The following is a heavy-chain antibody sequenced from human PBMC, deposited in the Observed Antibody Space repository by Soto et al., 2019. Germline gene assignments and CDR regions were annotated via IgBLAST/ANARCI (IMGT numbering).Heavy chain of an antibody. V-gene: IGHV1-3*01. CDR2: INAGNGNT. J-gene: IGHJ6*02. CDR3: AMVDVYVTPSPQDV. D-gene: IGHD3-16*01. Sequence: ASVKVSCKASGYTFTSYAMHWVRQAPGQRLEWMGWINAGNGNTNYAQNLQGRVTLTTDTSTSTAYMELRSLRSNDTAVYYCAMVDVYVTPSPQDVWGQGTTVTVSS. CDR1: GYTFTSYA.